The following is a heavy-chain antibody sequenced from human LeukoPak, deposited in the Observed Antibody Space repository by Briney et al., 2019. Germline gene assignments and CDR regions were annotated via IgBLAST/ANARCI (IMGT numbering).Heavy chain of an antibody. V-gene: IGHV1-18*01. D-gene: IGHD2-21*01. Sequence: APVKVSCKASGYTFTSYGISWVRQAPGQGLEWMGWISAYNGNTNYAQKLQGRVTMTTDTSTSTAYIELRSLRSDDTAVYYCARGLIQEVFFDYWGQGTLVTVSS. J-gene: IGHJ4*02. CDR1: GYTFTSYG. CDR3: ARGLIQEVFFDY. CDR2: ISAYNGNT.